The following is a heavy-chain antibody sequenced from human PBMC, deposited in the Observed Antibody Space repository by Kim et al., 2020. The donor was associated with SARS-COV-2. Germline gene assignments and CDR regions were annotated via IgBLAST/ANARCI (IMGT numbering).Heavy chain of an antibody. CDR3: AKDASIVVVPAAIVG. Sequence: GGSLRLSCAASGFTFSSYGMHWVRQAPGKGLEWVAVISYDGSNKYYADSVKGRFTISRDNSKNTLYLQMNSLRAEDTAVYYCAKDASIVVVPAAIVGWG. D-gene: IGHD2-2*01. V-gene: IGHV3-30*18. CDR1: GFTFSSYG. CDR2: ISYDGSNK. J-gene: IGHJ1*01.